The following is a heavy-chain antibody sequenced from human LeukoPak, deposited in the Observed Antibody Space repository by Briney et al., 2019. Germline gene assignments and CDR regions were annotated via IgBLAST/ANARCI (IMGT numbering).Heavy chain of an antibody. CDR1: GYTFTSYG. CDR2: ISAYNGNT. V-gene: IGHV1-18*01. Sequence: ASVKVSFKASGYTFTSYGISWVRQAPGQGFEWMGWISAYNGNTNYAQKLQGRVTMTTDTSTSTAYMELRSLRSDDTAVYYCASFSSGWYFADYWGQGTLVTVSS. J-gene: IGHJ4*02. CDR3: ASFSSGWYFADY. D-gene: IGHD6-19*01.